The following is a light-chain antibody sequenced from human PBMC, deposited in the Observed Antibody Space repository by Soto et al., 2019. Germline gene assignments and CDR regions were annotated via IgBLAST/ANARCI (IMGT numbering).Light chain of an antibody. V-gene: IGKV2-28*01. CDR3: MQALQTGWT. J-gene: IGKJ1*01. Sequence: DIVMTQSQLSLPVTPGEAASISFRSSQSLLHSNGFNYLDWYLQKPGQSPQLLSYLGSTRASGVPDRFSGSGSGTDFTLKISRVEAEDVGVYYCMQALQTGWTFGQGTKVDI. CDR1: QSLLHSNGFNY. CDR2: LGS.